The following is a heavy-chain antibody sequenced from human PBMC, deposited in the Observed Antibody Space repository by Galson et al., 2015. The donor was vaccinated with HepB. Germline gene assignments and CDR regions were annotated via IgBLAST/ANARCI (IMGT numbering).Heavy chain of an antibody. CDR3: TDFEVN. Sequence: ALRLSCAASGFTFSHFGMHWVRQAPGKGLVWVAVITYDGSGKYYADSVKGRFTISRDNSKNTLYLQIDSLSAEDTAVYYCTDFEVNWGQGTLVTVSS. D-gene: IGHD2/OR15-2a*01. J-gene: IGHJ4*02. V-gene: IGHV3-30*04. CDR1: GFTFSHFG. CDR2: ITYDGSGK.